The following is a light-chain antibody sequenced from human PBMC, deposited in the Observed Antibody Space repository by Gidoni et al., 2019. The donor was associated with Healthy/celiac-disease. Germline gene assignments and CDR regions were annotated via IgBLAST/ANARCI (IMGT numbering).Light chain of an antibody. CDR1: PSVSSSY. Sequence: EIVLTQSPGTLSLSPGERATLSCRASPSVSSSYLAWYQQKPGQAPRLLIYGASSRATGIPDRFSGSGSGTDFTLTISRLEPEDFAVYYCQQCSSSKWTFXQXTKVEIK. CDR2: GAS. J-gene: IGKJ1*01. CDR3: QQCSSSKWT. V-gene: IGKV3-20*01.